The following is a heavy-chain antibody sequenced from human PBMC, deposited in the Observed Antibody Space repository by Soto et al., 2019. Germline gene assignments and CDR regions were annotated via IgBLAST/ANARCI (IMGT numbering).Heavy chain of an antibody. J-gene: IGHJ4*02. CDR1: GDSISSGYY. V-gene: IGHV4-38-2*01. CDR2: IYHSGTT. CDR3: ARTYTVGYYLY. Sequence: PSEPLSLTCAVSGDSISSGYYWAWIRQPPGKGQEWIGSIYHSGTTYYNPSLESRVTISVDTSRNQFSLRLSSVTAADSAGYYCARTYTVGYYLYLGKGTRVTV. D-gene: IGHD2-21*01.